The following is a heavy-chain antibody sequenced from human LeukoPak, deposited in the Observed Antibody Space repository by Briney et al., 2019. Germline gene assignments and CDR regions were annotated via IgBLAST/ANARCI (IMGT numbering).Heavy chain of an antibody. CDR1: GFPFSSYG. Sequence: GGSLRLSCAASGFPFSSYGMHWVRQAPGKGLEWVTFIRSDENNKYYADSVKGRFSISRDNSKNTLYLQMNNLRPEDTAVYYCVSRYHLPFDNWGQGTLVTVSS. V-gene: IGHV3-30*02. CDR3: VSRYHLPFDN. CDR2: IRSDENNK. D-gene: IGHD1-14*01. J-gene: IGHJ4*02.